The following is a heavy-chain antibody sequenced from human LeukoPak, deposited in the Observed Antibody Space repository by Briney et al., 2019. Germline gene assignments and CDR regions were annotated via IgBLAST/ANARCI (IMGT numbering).Heavy chain of an antibody. V-gene: IGHV4-38-2*02. Sequence: SETLSLTCTVSGYSISSGYYWGWIRQPPGKGLEWIGSIYHSGSTNYNPSLKSRVTISVDTSKNQFSLKLSSVTAADTAVYYCARDGRIRAFDIWGQGTMVTVSS. CDR1: GYSISSGYY. CDR2: IYHSGST. CDR3: ARDGRIRAFDI. J-gene: IGHJ3*02. D-gene: IGHD1-26*01.